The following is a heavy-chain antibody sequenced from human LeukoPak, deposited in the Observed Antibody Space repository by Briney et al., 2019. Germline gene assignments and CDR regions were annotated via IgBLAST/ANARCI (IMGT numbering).Heavy chain of an antibody. CDR1: GFTFSSYN. J-gene: IGHJ4*02. D-gene: IGHD3-22*01. CDR2: ISATSSNI. V-gene: IGHV3-21*01. CDR3: ATGGVHYYDTSADY. Sequence: PGGSLRLSCAASGFTFSSYNMNWVRQAPGKGLEWVSSISATSSNIYYADSLKGRFTISRDNAKNSLYLQMNSLRGEDTAVYYCATGGVHYYDTSADYWGQGTLVTVSS.